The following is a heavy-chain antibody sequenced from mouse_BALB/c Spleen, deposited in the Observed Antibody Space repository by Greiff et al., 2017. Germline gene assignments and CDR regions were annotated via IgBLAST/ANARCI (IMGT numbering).Heavy chain of an antibody. CDR1: GYTFTSYW. Sequence: VQLQQPGAELVRPGASVKLSCKASGYTFTSYWINWVKQRPGQGLEWIGNIYPSDSYTNYNQKFKDKATLTVDKSSSTAYMQLSSPTSEDSAVYYCTRFGSNAMDYWGQGTSVTVSS. V-gene: IGHV1-69*02. CDR3: TRFGSNAMDY. CDR2: IYPSDSYT. J-gene: IGHJ4*01. D-gene: IGHD1-1*01.